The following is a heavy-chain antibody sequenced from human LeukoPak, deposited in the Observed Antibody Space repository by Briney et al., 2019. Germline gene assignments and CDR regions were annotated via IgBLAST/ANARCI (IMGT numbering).Heavy chain of an antibody. CDR3: ARDRRGSSRAFDI. J-gene: IGHJ3*02. D-gene: IGHD6-6*01. Sequence: AGGSLRLSCAASGFTFSSYSMNWVRQAPGKGLEWVSYISSSSSTIYYADSVKGRFTISRDNAKNSLYLQMNSLRAEDTAVYYCARDRRGSSRAFDIWGQGTMVTVSS. CDR1: GFTFSSYS. V-gene: IGHV3-48*01. CDR2: ISSSSSTI.